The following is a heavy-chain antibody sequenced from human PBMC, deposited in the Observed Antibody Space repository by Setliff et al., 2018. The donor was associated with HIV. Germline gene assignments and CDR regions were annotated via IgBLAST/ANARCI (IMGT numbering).Heavy chain of an antibody. J-gene: IGHJ6*03. CDR1: GGSISSGSYY. V-gene: IGHV4-61*10. Sequence: SETLSLTCTVSGGSISSGSYYWSWIRQPAGKGLEWIGYIYHSGSTYYNPTLKSRVTISLDTNKNQFSLKLSSVTAADTAVYYCAREDLGSFGTYYYYYYMDVWGKGTTVTVSS. CDR3: AREDLGSFGTYYYYYYMDV. CDR2: IYHSGST. D-gene: IGHD1-26*01.